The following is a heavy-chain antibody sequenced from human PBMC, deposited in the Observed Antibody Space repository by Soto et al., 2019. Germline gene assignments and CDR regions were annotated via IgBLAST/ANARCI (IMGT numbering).Heavy chain of an antibody. V-gene: IGHV3-21*01. CDR3: AREVAGSYGKDY. CDR2: ISSSSTYI. CDR1: GFTFSTCS. D-gene: IGHD6-19*01. J-gene: IGHJ4*02. Sequence: PGGSLRLSGVASGFTFSTCSMNWVRQAPGKGLEWVSSISSSSTYIFYAESVKGRLTISRDNAENSLYLQMDSLRAEDTAVYYCAREVAGSYGKDYWGQGTLVTVSS.